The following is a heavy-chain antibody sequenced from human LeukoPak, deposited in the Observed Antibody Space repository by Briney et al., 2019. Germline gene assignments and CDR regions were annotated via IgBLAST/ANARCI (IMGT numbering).Heavy chain of an antibody. D-gene: IGHD3-22*01. Sequence: PGGSLRLSGAASGFTFISYWMSGARQAPGKGLEGLANIKQDGSEKYYVDSVKGRFTISRDNAKNSLYLQMNSLRAEDTAVYYCARETYYGTMDVWGKGTTVTVSS. CDR3: ARETYYGTMDV. J-gene: IGHJ6*04. CDR2: IKQDGSEK. CDR1: GFTFISYW. V-gene: IGHV3-7*03.